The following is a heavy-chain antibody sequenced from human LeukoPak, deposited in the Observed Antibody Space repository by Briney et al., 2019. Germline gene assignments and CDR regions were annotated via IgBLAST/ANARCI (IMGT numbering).Heavy chain of an antibody. CDR2: FYYSGNT. Sequence: SETLSLTCTLSGGSITNYYWSWIRQPPGKGLEWIGYFYYSGNTNYNPSLKSRVTISVDTSKDQFSLKLNSVTAADTAVYYCARETQGFLDIWGQGTMVTFSS. CDR1: GGSITNYY. D-gene: IGHD2-15*01. CDR3: ARETQGFLDI. J-gene: IGHJ3*02. V-gene: IGHV4-59*01.